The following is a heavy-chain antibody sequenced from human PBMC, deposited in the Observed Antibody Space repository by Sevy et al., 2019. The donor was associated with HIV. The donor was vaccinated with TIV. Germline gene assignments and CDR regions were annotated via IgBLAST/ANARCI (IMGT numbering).Heavy chain of an antibody. D-gene: IGHD2-21*01. Sequence: GGSLRLSCAASGFTFSDYYMSWIRQAPGKGLEWVSYISSSGSTIYYADSGKGRFTISRDNAKNSLYLQMNSLGAEDTAVYYCARDNAVEVNFDYWGQGTLVTVSS. CDR2: ISSSGSTI. V-gene: IGHV3-11*01. CDR3: ARDNAVEVNFDY. J-gene: IGHJ4*02. CDR1: GFTFSDYY.